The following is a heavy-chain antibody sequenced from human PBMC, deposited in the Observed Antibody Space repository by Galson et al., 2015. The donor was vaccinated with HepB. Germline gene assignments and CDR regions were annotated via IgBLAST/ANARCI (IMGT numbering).Heavy chain of an antibody. CDR1: GFTFSSYG. J-gene: IGHJ4*02. CDR2: TWHDGSKK. CDR3: ASGRPSPLHYSFDS. D-gene: IGHD2-21*01. Sequence: SLRLSCAASGFTFSSYGMHWVRQAPGKGLEWVAVTWHDGSKKYYADSVKGRFTISRDNVKNTLYLQMNSLRAEDTAVYSCASGRPSPLHYSFDSWGQGSLVSVSS. V-gene: IGHV3-33*01.